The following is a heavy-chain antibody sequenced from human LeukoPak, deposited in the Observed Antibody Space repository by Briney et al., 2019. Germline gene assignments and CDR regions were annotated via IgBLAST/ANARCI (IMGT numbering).Heavy chain of an antibody. Sequence: AGGSLRLSCAASGFTFSDYYMSWIRQAPGKGLEWVSYISSSGSTIYYAGSVKGRFTISRDNAKNSLYLQMNSLRAEDTAVYYCARVDSSGWIDYWGQGTLVTVSS. CDR2: ISSSGSTI. V-gene: IGHV3-11*01. CDR3: ARVDSSGWIDY. CDR1: GFTFSDYY. D-gene: IGHD6-19*01. J-gene: IGHJ4*02.